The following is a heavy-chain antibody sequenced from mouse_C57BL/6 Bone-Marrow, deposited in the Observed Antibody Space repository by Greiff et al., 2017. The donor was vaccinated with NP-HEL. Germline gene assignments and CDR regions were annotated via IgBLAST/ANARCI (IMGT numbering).Heavy chain of an antibody. D-gene: IGHD2-4*01. J-gene: IGHJ4*01. CDR2: ISDGGSYT. Sequence: DVKLVESGGGLVKPGGSLKLSCAASGFTFSSYAMSWVRQTPEKRLEWVATISDGGSYTYYPDNVKGRFTISRDNAKNNLYLQMSHLKSEDTAMYYCARDGGGYDYGYAMDYWGQGTSVTVSS. CDR1: GFTFSSYA. V-gene: IGHV5-4*01. CDR3: ARDGGGYDYGYAMDY.